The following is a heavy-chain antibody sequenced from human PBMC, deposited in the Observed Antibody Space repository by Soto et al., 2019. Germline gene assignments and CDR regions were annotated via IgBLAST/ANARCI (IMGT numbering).Heavy chain of an antibody. Sequence: GGSLRLSCAASGFICSTHCMHWVRQAPGKGLEWVSAISGSGGSTYYADSVKGRFTISRDNSKNTLYLQMNSLRAEDTAVYYCARELGYCSGGSCYYFDYWGQGTLVTVSS. CDR3: ARELGYCSGGSCYYFDY. D-gene: IGHD2-15*01. J-gene: IGHJ4*02. CDR2: ISGSGGST. V-gene: IGHV3-23*01. CDR1: GFICSTHC.